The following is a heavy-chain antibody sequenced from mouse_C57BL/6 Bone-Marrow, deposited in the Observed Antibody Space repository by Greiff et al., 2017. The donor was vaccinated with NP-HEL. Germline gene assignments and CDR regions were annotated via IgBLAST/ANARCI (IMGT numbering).Heavy chain of an antibody. J-gene: IGHJ3*01. CDR3: RRRDYDGAGFAY. D-gene: IGHD2-4*01. CDR2: FHPYNDDT. Sequence: VQLQESGAELVKPGASVKMSCKASGYTFTTYPIEWMKQNHGKSLEWIGNFHPYNDDTKYNEKFKGKATLTVEKSSSTVYLQLSRLTSDDSAVYYGRRRDYDGAGFAYWGQGTLVTVSA. CDR1: GYTFTTYP. V-gene: IGHV1-47*01.